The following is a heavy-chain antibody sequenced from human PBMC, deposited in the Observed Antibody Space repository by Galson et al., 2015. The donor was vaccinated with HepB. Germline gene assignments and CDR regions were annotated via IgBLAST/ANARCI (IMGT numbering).Heavy chain of an antibody. CDR2: ISGNGDST. J-gene: IGHJ5*01. D-gene: IGHD5-18*01. Sequence: SLRLSCAASGFAFDTYAMSWVRQAPGRGLEWISGISGNGDSTFYADSVKGWFTVSRDNSNNMLYLQMNSLRAEDAGLYFCAKGYGLFDSWGQGILVTVSS. V-gene: IGHV3-23*01. CDR3: AKGYGLFDS. CDR1: GFAFDTYA.